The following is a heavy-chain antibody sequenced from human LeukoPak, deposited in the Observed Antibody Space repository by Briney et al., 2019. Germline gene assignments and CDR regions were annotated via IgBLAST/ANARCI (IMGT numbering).Heavy chain of an antibody. CDR1: AGSTRGYY. CDR2: IYYSGST. J-gene: IGHJ5*02. CDR3: ARDLGSIAARRGVNWFDP. V-gene: IGHV4-59*12. D-gene: IGHD6-6*01. Sequence: SETLSLTCIVSAGSTRGYYWSWIRQPPGKGLEWIGYIYYSGSTKYNPSLQSRVTISVDTSERQFSLKLSSVTAADTAVYYCARDLGSIAARRGVNWFDPWGQGTLVTVSS.